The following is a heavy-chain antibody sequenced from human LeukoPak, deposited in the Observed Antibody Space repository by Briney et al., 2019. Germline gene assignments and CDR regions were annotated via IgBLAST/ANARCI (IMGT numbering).Heavy chain of an antibody. Sequence: ASVKVSCKVSGYTLTELSMHWVRQAPGKGLEWMGGFYPEDGETIYAQKFQGRVTMTEDTSTDTAYMELSSLRSEDTAVYYCATWDKAAAGTYYYYGMDVWGQGTTVTVSS. CDR3: ATWDKAAAGTYYYYGMDV. CDR2: FYPEDGET. D-gene: IGHD6-13*01. V-gene: IGHV1-24*01. CDR1: GYTLTELS. J-gene: IGHJ6*02.